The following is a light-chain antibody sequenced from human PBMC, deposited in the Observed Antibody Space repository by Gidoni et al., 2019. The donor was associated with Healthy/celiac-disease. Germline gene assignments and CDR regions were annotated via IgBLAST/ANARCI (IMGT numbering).Light chain of an antibody. Sequence: SYELTQPPPVSASPGQTASITCSGDKLGDKYACWYQQKPGQSPVLVIYQASKRPSGIPERFSGSNSGNTATLTISGSQAMDEADYYCQAWDSSTSVVFGGGTKLTVL. J-gene: IGLJ2*01. V-gene: IGLV3-1*01. CDR3: QAWDSSTSVV. CDR2: QAS. CDR1: KLGDKY.